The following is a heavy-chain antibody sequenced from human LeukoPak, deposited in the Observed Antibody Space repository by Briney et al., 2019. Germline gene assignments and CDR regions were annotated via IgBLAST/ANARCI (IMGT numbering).Heavy chain of an antibody. J-gene: IGHJ3*01. CDR1: GYRFSTYW. V-gene: IGHV5-51*01. Sequence: PGESLKISCKGSGYRFSTYWIAWVRQMPGRGLEWMGIMYPDDSDTRYSPSFQGQVTISADKSVSTAYLQWSSLKASDTAIYYCARPNITSYYDSRGYDGFDVWGQGTMVTVSS. CDR3: ARPNITSYYDSRGYDGFDV. CDR2: MYPDDSDT. D-gene: IGHD3-22*01.